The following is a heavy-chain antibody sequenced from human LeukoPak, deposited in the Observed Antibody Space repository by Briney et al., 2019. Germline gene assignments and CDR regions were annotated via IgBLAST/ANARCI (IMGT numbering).Heavy chain of an antibody. V-gene: IGHV1-18*01. J-gene: IGHJ5*02. Sequence: GSSVKVSCKASGGTFSSYAISWVRQAPGQGLEWMGWISAYNGNTNYAQKLQGRVTMTTDTSTSTAYMELRSLRSDDTAVYYCARVASSSWLNWLDPWGQGTLVTVSS. CDR2: ISAYNGNT. CDR3: ARVASSSWLNWLDP. D-gene: IGHD6-13*01. CDR1: GGTFSSYA.